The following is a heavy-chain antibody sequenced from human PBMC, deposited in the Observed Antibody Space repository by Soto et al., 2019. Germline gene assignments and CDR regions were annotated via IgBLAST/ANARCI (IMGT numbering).Heavy chain of an antibody. V-gene: IGHV5-51*01. CDR2: IHPEDSDT. CDR1: GYSFTTYW. CDR3: ARHVYGDYVVSGIDSQVGLNDY. Sequence: EVQLVQSGPELTKPGQSLKISCEASGYSFTTYWIGWVRQRPGKGLEWMGVIHPEDSDTRYSPSFEGQVTISADKSISTAYLQWRSLGSSDTAMYYCARHVYGDYVVSGIDSQVGLNDYWGQGTLVAVSS. D-gene: IGHD4-17*01. J-gene: IGHJ4*02.